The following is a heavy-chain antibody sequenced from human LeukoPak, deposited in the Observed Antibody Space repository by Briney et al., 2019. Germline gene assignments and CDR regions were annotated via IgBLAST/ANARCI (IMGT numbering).Heavy chain of an antibody. CDR2: IKQDGSEK. CDR3: ARAGEYQPLNPPDAFHI. J-gene: IGHJ3*02. D-gene: IGHD2-2*01. V-gene: IGHV3-7*01. CDR1: GFTFSSYW. Sequence: GESLRLSCAASGFTFSSYWMSWVRQAPGKGLEWMANIKQDGSEKYYVDSVKGRFTISRDNAKNSLYLQMNSLRAEDTAVYYCARAGEYQPLNPPDAFHIWAQGTMVTVSS.